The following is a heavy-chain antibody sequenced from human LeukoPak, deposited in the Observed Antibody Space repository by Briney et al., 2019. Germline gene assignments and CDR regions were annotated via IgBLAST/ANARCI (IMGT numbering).Heavy chain of an antibody. J-gene: IGHJ5*02. CDR3: ARAPGIAVAGFNNWFDP. CDR2: IYYSGST. Sequence: SETLSLTCTVSGGSISSYYWSWIRQPPGRGLEWIGYIYYSGSTNYNPSLKSRVTISVDTSKNQFSLKLSSVTAADTAVYYCARAPGIAVAGFNNWFDPWGQGTLVTVSS. V-gene: IGHV4-59*01. CDR1: GGSISSYY. D-gene: IGHD6-19*01.